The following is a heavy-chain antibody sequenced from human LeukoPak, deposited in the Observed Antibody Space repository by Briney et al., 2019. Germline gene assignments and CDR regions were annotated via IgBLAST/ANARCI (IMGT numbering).Heavy chain of an antibody. CDR3: ARARWYSSDY. Sequence: GGSLRLSCAVSGFTFSGHWKFWVRQAPGKGLVWVSSINSDGSSTAYTDSVKGRFTVSRDNAKNTMHLQMNSLRAEDTAVYYCARARWYSSDYWGQGILVTVSS. J-gene: IGHJ4*02. D-gene: IGHD6-13*01. V-gene: IGHV3-74*01. CDR1: GFTFSGHW. CDR2: INSDGSST.